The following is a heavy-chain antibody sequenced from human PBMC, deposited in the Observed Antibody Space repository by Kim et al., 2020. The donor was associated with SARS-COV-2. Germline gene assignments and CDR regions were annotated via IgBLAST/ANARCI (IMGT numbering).Heavy chain of an antibody. CDR3: AGRFSSSWYVY. D-gene: IGHD6-13*01. Sequence: SETLSLTCSVSDDSIGSSTYFWGWIRQPPGKGLEWLGSVSYSGSIYYNPSLKSRVTISFDSSKNQLSLKLSPVTAAATALYYCAGRFSSSWYVYWGHGT. J-gene: IGHJ4*01. CDR1: DDSIGSSTYF. V-gene: IGHV4-39*01. CDR2: VSYSGSI.